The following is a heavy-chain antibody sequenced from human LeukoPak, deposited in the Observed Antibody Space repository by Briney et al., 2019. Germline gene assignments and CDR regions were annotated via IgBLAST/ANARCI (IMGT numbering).Heavy chain of an antibody. CDR1: GFTFDDYA. D-gene: IGHD3-22*01. CDR3: AKDWDYDSSGFNY. V-gene: IGHV3-9*01. Sequence: PGGSLRLSCAASGFTFDDYAMHWVRQAPGKGLEWVSGISWNSGSIGYADSVKGRFTISRDNAKTSLYLQMNSLRAEDTALYYCAKDWDYDSSGFNYWGQGTLVTVSS. J-gene: IGHJ4*02. CDR2: ISWNSGSI.